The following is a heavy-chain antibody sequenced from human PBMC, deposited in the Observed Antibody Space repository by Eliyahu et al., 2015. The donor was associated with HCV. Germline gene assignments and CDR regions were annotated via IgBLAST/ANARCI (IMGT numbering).Heavy chain of an antibody. CDR2: IYYSGST. CDR3: ASRSATDGWFDP. D-gene: IGHD4-17*01. J-gene: IGHJ5*02. V-gene: IGHV4-39*01. CDR1: GGSISSSSYY. Sequence: QLQLQESGPGLVKPSETLSLTCXVXGGSISSSSYYWGWIRQPPGKGLEWIGSIYYSGSTYYNPSLKSRVTIXVDTSKNQFSLKLSSVTAADTAVYYCASRSATDGWFDPWGQGTLVTVSS.